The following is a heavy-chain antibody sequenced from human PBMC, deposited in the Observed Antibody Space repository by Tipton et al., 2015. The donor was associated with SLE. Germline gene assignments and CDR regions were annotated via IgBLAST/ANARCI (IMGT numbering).Heavy chain of an antibody. Sequence: TLSLTCTVSGGSISSGSYYWSWIRQPAGKGLEWIGYIYTSGSTNYNPSLKSRVTISVDTSKNLFSLKLSSVTAADTAVYYCALYSYGYWGQGTLVTVSS. CDR1: GGSISSGSYY. J-gene: IGHJ4*02. D-gene: IGHD5-18*01. CDR3: ALYSYGY. V-gene: IGHV4-61*09. CDR2: IYTSGST.